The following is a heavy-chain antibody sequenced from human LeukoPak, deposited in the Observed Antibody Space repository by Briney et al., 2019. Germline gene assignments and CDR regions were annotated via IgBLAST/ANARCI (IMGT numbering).Heavy chain of an antibody. D-gene: IGHD6-13*01. CDR2: INHSGST. J-gene: IGHJ4*02. CDR1: GGSISSGASD. Sequence: SETLSLTCTVSGGSISSGASDWGWIRQHPKRGLEWVGYINHSGSTYYNPSLGSRVTMSVDTSKNQFSLKLSSVTAADTAVYYCARARSAAGNFDYWGQGTLVTVSS. CDR3: ARARSAAGNFDY. V-gene: IGHV4-31*03.